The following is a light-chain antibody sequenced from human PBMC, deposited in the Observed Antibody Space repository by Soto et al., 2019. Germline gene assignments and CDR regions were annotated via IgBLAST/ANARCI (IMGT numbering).Light chain of an antibody. CDR1: RTDIGGYNY. CDR2: EVT. J-gene: IGLJ2*01. V-gene: IGLV2-14*01. Sequence: QSVLTQPPSVSGSLGQSITISCTGTRTDIGGYNYVSWYQQYPGKAPKLVICEVTSRPSGISDRFSGSKSGNTASLTISGLQAEDEADYFCTSYTNSKAYILFGGGTKVTVL. CDR3: TSYTNSKAYIL.